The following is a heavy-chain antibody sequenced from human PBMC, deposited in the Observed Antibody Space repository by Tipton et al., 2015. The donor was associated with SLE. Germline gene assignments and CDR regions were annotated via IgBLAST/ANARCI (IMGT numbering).Heavy chain of an antibody. CDR2: IKEDGSER. V-gene: IGHV3-7*01. J-gene: IGHJ4*02. Sequence: SLRLSCAASGFTFNTWMSWVRQAPGKGLEWVANIKEDGSERYYVDSVKGRFTIARDNAKSSLFLQMHNLRAEDTAVYYCAADFGNGFYLKWGQGTLVTVSS. CDR1: GFTFNTW. CDR3: AADFGNGFYLK. D-gene: IGHD3-3*01.